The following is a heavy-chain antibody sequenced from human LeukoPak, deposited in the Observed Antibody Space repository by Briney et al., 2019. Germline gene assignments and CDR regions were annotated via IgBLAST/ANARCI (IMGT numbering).Heavy chain of an antibody. Sequence: PSETLSLTCGVHGGSFSGYHWSWIRLRPGKGLEWIGDINHSGSTHYNPSLKSRVTILVDTSNNQFSLKLHTVTAADTAVYYCARGFPSSSRWFDPWGQGTLVTVSS. D-gene: IGHD6-6*01. CDR3: ARGFPSSSRWFDP. CDR2: INHSGST. J-gene: IGHJ5*02. V-gene: IGHV4-34*01. CDR1: GGSFSGYH.